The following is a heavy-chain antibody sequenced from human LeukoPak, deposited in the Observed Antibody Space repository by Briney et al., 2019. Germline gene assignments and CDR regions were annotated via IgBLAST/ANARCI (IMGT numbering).Heavy chain of an antibody. V-gene: IGHV4-59*01. Sequence: PSETLSLTCTVSGGSISSYYWSWIRQPPGKGLEWIGYIYYSGSTNYNPSLKSRVTISEDTSKNQFSLKLSSVTAADTAVYYCARGPSIVAVPAASNYYMDVWGKGTTVTVSS. J-gene: IGHJ6*03. CDR1: GGSISSYY. CDR2: IYYSGST. CDR3: ARGPSIVAVPAASNYYMDV. D-gene: IGHD2-2*01.